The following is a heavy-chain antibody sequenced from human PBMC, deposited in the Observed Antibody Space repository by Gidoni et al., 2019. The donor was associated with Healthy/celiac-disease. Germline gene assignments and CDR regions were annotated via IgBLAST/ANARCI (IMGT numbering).Heavy chain of an antibody. V-gene: IGHV1-2*06. CDR1: GYTFTGYY. Sequence: QVQLVQSGAEAKKPGASAKVSCKASGYTFTGYYVYWVRQAPGQGLEWMGRINPSSSGTNYAQKFQGRVTMTRDTSISTAYMELSRLRSDDTAVYYCARVVGDGHQIHFDYWGQGTLVTVSS. D-gene: IGHD1-26*01. CDR2: INPSSSGT. J-gene: IGHJ4*02. CDR3: ARVVGDGHQIHFDY.